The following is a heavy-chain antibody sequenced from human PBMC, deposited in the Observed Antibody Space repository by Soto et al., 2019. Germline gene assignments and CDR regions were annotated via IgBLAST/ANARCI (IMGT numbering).Heavy chain of an antibody. J-gene: IGHJ5*02. D-gene: IGHD5-18*01. CDR2: IIPIFGTA. CDR1: GGTFSSYA. CDR3: ATTTTAMLTGWFDP. Sequence: QVQLVQSGAEVKKPGSSVKVSCKASGGTFSSYAISWVRQAPGQGLEWMGGIIPIFGTANYAQKFQGRVTITADESTTPAYMELTSLRSEDPAVYYCATTTTAMLTGWFDPWGQGTLVTVSS. V-gene: IGHV1-69*12.